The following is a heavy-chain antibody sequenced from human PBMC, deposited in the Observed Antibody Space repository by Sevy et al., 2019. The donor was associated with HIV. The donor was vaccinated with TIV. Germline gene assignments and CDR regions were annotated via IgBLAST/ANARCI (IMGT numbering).Heavy chain of an antibody. CDR1: GFTFSSYA. J-gene: IGHJ3*02. CDR3: AKELVAAVAGTDWEGAFDI. Sequence: GGSLRLSCAASGFTFSSYAMSWVRQAPGKGLEWVSAISGSGGSTYYADSVKGRFTISRDNSKNTLYLQMNSLRAEDTAVYYCAKELVAAVAGTDWEGAFDIWGQGTMVTVSS. V-gene: IGHV3-23*01. CDR2: ISGSGGST. D-gene: IGHD6-19*01.